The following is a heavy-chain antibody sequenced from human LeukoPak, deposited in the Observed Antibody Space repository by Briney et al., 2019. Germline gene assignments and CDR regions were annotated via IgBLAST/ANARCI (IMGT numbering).Heavy chain of an antibody. J-gene: IGHJ4*02. CDR1: GFTFSSYA. CDR2: IYSGGST. V-gene: IGHV3-23*03. CDR3: AKNPSCSASCYGGEY. Sequence: PGGSLRLSCAASGFTFSSYAMSWVRQAPGKGLGWVSVIYSGGSTYYADSVKGRFTISRDNSKNTLYLQMDSLRAEDTAVYYCAKNPSCSASCYGGEYWGQGTLVTVSS. D-gene: IGHD2-2*01.